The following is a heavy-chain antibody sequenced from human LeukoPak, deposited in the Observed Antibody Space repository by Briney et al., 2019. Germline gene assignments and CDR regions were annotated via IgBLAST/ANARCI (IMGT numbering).Heavy chain of an antibody. J-gene: IGHJ4*02. CDR2: IYYSGII. D-gene: IGHD4-17*01. V-gene: IGHV4-59*01. Sequence: SETLTLTCTVSGGSISSYYRSWIRQSPGKGLEWIGYIYYSGIINYNPSLVRRITISMDTSKSQFSLKLSSVAAADTAIYFCARTTRDYGDSYFDSWGQGTLVTVSS. CDR3: ARTTRDYGDSYFDS. CDR1: GGSISSYY.